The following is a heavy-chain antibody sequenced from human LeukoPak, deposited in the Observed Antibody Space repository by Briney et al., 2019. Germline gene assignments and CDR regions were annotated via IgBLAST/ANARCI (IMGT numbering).Heavy chain of an antibody. CDR1: GGTFSSYA. V-gene: IGHV1-69*13. CDR3: ARVGRWELLTGGLLDY. Sequence: SVKVSCKASGGTFSSYAISWVRQAPGQGLEWMGGIIPIFGTANYAQKFQGRVTITADESTSTAYMELSSLRSDDTAVYYCARVGRWELLTGGLLDYWGQETLVTVSS. CDR2: IIPIFGTA. D-gene: IGHD1-26*01. J-gene: IGHJ4*02.